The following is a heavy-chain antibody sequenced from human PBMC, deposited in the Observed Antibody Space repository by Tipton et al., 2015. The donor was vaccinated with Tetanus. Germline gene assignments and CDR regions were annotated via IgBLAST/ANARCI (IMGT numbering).Heavy chain of an antibody. CDR2: ISSSSITI. J-gene: IGHJ6*02. CDR3: ARDGLDIVVVTAIYYGMDV. Sequence: SLRLSCAASGFTFSSYSMNWVRQAPGKGLEWVSYISSSSITIYYADSVKGRFTISRDNAKNSLYLQMNSLRAEDTAVYYCARDGLDIVVVTAIYYGMDVWGQGTTVTVSS. V-gene: IGHV3-48*01. CDR1: GFTFSSYS. D-gene: IGHD2-21*02.